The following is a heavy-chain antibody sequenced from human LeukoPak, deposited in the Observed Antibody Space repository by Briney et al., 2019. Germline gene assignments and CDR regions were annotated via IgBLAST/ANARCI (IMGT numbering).Heavy chain of an antibody. CDR3: ARQGTKLGMYNWFDP. CDR2: IYYSGST. Sequence: TPSQTLSLTCTVSGGSISSGSYYWSWIRQPAGKGLEWIGSIYYSGSTYYNPSLKSRVTISVDTSKNQFSLKLSSVTAADTAVYYCARQGTKLGMYNWFDPWGQGTLVTVSS. J-gene: IGHJ5*02. D-gene: IGHD7-27*01. V-gene: IGHV4-30-2*03. CDR1: GGSISSGSYY.